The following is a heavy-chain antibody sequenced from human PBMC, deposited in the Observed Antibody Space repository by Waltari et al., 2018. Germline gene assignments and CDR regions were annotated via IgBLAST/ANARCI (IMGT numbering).Heavy chain of an antibody. D-gene: IGHD2-2*01. CDR3: AKFPPIFVPADYYMDV. J-gene: IGHJ6*03. CDR1: GFTFSSHA. V-gene: IGHV3-23*04. Sequence: EVQLVASGGGLVQPGGSLRLSCAASGFTFSSHAMSWVRQAPGKGLEWVSAISGSGGSTYYADSVKGRFTISRDNSKNTLYLQMNSLRAEDTAVYYCAKFPPIFVPADYYMDVWGKGTTVTVSS. CDR2: ISGSGGST.